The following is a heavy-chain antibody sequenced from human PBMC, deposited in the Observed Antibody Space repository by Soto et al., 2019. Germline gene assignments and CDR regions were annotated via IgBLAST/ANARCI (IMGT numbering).Heavy chain of an antibody. CDR1: GFTFSTYW. V-gene: IGHV3-74*01. Sequence: GGSLRLSCAASGFTFSTYWMHWVRQAPGKGPVWVSHINIDGTGTTYADSVKGRFTISRDNAKNTLYLQMNSLRAEDTAVYYCARDKSITMVPDYWGQGTLVTVSS. J-gene: IGHJ4*02. CDR2: INIDGTGT. D-gene: IGHD3-10*01. CDR3: ARDKSITMVPDY.